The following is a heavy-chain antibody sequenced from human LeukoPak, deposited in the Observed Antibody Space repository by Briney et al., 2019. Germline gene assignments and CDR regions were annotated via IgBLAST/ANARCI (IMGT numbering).Heavy chain of an antibody. J-gene: IGHJ3*02. CDR3: ATPRYSGSYGDAFDI. CDR2: VDPEDGET. V-gene: IGHV1-69-2*01. D-gene: IGHD1-26*01. Sequence: ASVKVSCKVSGYTFTDYYMHWVQQAPGKGLEWTGLVDPEDGETIYAEKFQGRVTITADTSTDTAYMELSSLRSEDTAVYYCATPRYSGSYGDAFDIWGQGTMVTVSS. CDR1: GYTFTDYY.